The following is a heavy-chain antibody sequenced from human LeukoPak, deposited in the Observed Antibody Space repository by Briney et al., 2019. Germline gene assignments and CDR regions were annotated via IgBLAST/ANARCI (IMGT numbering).Heavy chain of an antibody. J-gene: IGHJ5*02. CDR2: INHSGST. V-gene: IGHV4-34*01. D-gene: IGHD2-15*01. CDR1: GESFSGYY. CDR3: ARGFVVVAASVWFDP. Sequence: SETLSLTCAVYGESFSGYYWSWIRQPPGKGLEWIGEINHSGSTNYNPSLKSRVTISVDTSKNQFSLKLRSVTAADTAVYYCARGFVVVAASVWFDPWGQGILVTVSS.